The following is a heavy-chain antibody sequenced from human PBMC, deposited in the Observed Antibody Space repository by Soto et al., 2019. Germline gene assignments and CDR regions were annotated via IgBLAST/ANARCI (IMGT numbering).Heavy chain of an antibody. J-gene: IGHJ6*02. CDR1: GYTLTELS. D-gene: IGHD2-2*01. CDR2: FDPEDGET. V-gene: IGHV1-24*01. CDR3: ATDLGGGGIVVPAAISYYYYGMDV. Sequence: ASVKVSCKVSGYTLTELSMHCVRQAPGKGLEWMGGFDPEDGETIYAQKFQGGVTMTEDTSTDTAYMELSSLRSEDTAVYYCATDLGGGGIVVPAAISYYYYGMDVWGQGTTVTVSS.